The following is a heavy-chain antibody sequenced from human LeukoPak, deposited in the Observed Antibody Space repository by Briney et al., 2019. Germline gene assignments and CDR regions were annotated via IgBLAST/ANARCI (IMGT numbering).Heavy chain of an antibody. CDR3: ARGRFDYYMDV. CDR2: INHSGST. V-gene: IGHV4-34*01. Sequence: SETLSLTCAVYGGSFSGYYWSWIRQPPGKGLEWIGEINHSGSTNYNPSLKSRATISVDTSKNQFSLKLSSVTAADTAVYYCARGRFDYYMDVWGKGTTVTVSS. D-gene: IGHD3-10*01. CDR1: GGSFSGYY. J-gene: IGHJ6*03.